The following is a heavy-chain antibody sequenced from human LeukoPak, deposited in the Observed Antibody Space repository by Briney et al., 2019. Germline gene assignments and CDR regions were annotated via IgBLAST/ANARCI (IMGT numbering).Heavy chain of an antibody. V-gene: IGHV3-48*01. CDR3: ARDRGLIAAAGTLR. J-gene: IGHJ4*02. D-gene: IGHD6-13*01. Sequence: PGGSLRLSCAASGFTFSSYSMNWVRQAPGKGLEWVSYISSSSSTIYYADSVKGRFTISRDNAKNSLYLQMNSLRAEDTAVYYCARDRGLIAAAGTLRWGQGTLVTVSS. CDR2: ISSSSSTI. CDR1: GFTFSSYS.